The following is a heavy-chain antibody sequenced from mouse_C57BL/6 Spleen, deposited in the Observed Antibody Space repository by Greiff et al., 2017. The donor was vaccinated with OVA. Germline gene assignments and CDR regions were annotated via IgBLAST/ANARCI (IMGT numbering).Heavy chain of an antibody. CDR3: ARSGYYWYFDV. J-gene: IGHJ1*03. D-gene: IGHD2-2*01. Sequence: QVQLKESGPGLVQPSQSLSITCTVSGFSLTSYGVHWVRQSPGKGLAWLGVIWSGGSTDYNAAFISRLSISKDNSKSQVFFKMNSLQADDTAIYYCARSGYYWYFDVWGTGTTVTVSS. CDR2: IWSGGST. CDR1: GFSLTSYG. V-gene: IGHV2-2*01.